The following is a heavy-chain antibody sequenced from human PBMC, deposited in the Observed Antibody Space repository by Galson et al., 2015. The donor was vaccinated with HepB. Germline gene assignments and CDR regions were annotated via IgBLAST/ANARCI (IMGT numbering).Heavy chain of an antibody. CDR1: GGSISSYY. CDR3: ARGKHYYGMDV. J-gene: IGHJ6*02. Sequence: TLSLTCTVSGGSISSYYWSWIRQPPGKGLEWIGYIYYSGSTNYNPSLKSRVTISVDTSKNQFSLKLSSVTAADTAVYYCARGKHYYGMDVWGQGTTVTVSS. V-gene: IGHV4-59*01. CDR2: IYYSGST.